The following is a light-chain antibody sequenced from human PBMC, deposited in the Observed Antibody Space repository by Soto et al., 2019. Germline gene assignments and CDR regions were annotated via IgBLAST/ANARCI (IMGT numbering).Light chain of an antibody. V-gene: IGKV3-20*01. CDR2: GAS. J-gene: IGKJ1*01. Sequence: EIVLTHSPGTLSLSPGERTTLSCRASQSISSSYLAWYQQKPGQAPRLLVYGASSRATGIPDRFSGSGSGTDFTLTISRLEPEDFALYYCQQYSSTFWTLGQGTKVDI. CDR1: QSISSSY. CDR3: QQYSSTFWT.